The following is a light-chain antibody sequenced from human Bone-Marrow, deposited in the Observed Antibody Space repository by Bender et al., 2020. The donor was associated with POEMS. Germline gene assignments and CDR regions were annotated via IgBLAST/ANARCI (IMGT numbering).Light chain of an antibody. J-gene: IGLJ3*02. CDR2: SNS. Sequence: QSVLTQPPSASGTPGQRVTISCSGSRSNIGANTVNWYQQLPGTAPKLVIYSNSQRPSGVPDRFSGSKSGTSASLAISGLQSEDEGDYYCATWDDSLNGPVFGGGTRLTVL. CDR1: RSNIGANT. V-gene: IGLV1-44*01. CDR3: ATWDDSLNGPV.